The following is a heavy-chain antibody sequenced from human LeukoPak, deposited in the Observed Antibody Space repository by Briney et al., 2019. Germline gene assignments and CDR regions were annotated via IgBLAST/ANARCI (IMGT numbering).Heavy chain of an antibody. CDR1: GGSFSGYY. Sequence: SETLSLTCAVYGGSFSGYYWSWIRQPPGKGLEWIGEINHSGSTNYNPSLKSRVTISADTSKNQFSLKLSSVTAADTAVYYCARGAVAVASFWRTYAFDIWGQGTMVTVSS. CDR3: ARGAVAVASFWRTYAFDI. CDR2: INHSGST. D-gene: IGHD6-19*01. J-gene: IGHJ3*02. V-gene: IGHV4-34*01.